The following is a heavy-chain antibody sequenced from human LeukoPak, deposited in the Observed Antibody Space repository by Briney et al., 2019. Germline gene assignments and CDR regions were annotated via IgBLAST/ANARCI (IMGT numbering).Heavy chain of an antibody. CDR2: INHSGST. CDR3: ARGGRYCSSTSCYLGPKTPYYFDY. V-gene: IGHV4-34*01. J-gene: IGHJ4*02. Sequence: PSETLSLTCAVYGGSFSGYYWSWIRQPPGKGLEWIGEINHSGSTNYNPSLKSRVTISVDTSKYQFSLKLSSVTAADTAVYYCARGGRYCSSTSCYLGPKTPYYFDYWGQGTLVTVSS. CDR1: GGSFSGYY. D-gene: IGHD2-2*01.